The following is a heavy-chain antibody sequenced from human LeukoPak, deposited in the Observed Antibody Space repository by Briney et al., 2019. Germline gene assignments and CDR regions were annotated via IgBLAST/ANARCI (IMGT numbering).Heavy chain of an antibody. D-gene: IGHD3-3*01. CDR3: ARGGDVLSGYYTAHNFDY. V-gene: IGHV3-66*01. J-gene: IGHJ4*02. CDR1: GFTVSSKY. CDR2: IYSGGST. Sequence: GGSLRLSCAASGFTVSSKYMSWVRQAPGKGLEWVSVIYSGGSTYYGDSVKGRFSISRDSSKNTLYLQMNSPRAEDTAVYYCARGGDVLSGYYTAHNFDYWGQGTLVTVSS.